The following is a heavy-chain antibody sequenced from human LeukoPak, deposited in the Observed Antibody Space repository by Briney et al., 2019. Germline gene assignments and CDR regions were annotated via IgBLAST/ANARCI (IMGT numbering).Heavy chain of an antibody. CDR3: ARRHIDCSTTTCYVDY. Sequence: ASVKVSCKASTYTFTGYYINWVRQAPGQGLEWMGWMNPNSGGTSFAQKFQGRVTMTRDTSISTAYMELSRLRSDDTAVYYCARRHIDCSTTTCYVDYWGQGTLVTASS. CDR2: MNPNSGGT. V-gene: IGHV1-2*02. D-gene: IGHD2-2*01. CDR1: TYTFTGYY. J-gene: IGHJ4*02.